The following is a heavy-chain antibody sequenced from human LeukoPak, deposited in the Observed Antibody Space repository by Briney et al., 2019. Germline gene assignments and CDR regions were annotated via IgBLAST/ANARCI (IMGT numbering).Heavy chain of an antibody. J-gene: IGHJ2*01. Sequence: GGSLRLSCAASGFTFSSCAMSWVRQAPGKGLEWVSAISGSGGSTYYADSVKGRFTISRDNSKNTLYLQMNSLRAEDTAVYYCARGPRVFGVVLSSHWFFDVWGRGTLVTVSS. V-gene: IGHV3-23*01. CDR3: ARGPRVFGVVLSSHWFFDV. CDR1: GFTFSSCA. D-gene: IGHD3-3*01. CDR2: ISGSGGST.